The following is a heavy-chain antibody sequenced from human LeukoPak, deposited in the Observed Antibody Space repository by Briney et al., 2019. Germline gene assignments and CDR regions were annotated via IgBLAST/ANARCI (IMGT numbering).Heavy chain of an antibody. CDR3: ARVYSGSYFFDY. CDR1: GFTFSDYY. D-gene: IGHD1-26*01. V-gene: IGHV3-11*05. CDR2: ISSSSNYT. Sequence: PGGSLRLSCAASGFTFSDYYMSWIRQAPGKGLEWLTYISSSSNYTNYADSVKGRFTISRDNAKKSLYLQMNSLRAEDTAVYYCARVYSGSYFFDYWGQGTLVTVSS. J-gene: IGHJ4*02.